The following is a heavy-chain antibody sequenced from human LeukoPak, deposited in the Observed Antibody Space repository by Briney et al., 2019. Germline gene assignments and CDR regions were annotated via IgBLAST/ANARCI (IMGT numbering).Heavy chain of an antibody. D-gene: IGHD1-26*01. Sequence: GGSLRLSCAASGFTFDDYAMHWVRQAPGKGLEWVSGISWNSGSIGYADSVKGRFTISRDNSKNTLYLQMNSLRAEDTAVYYCAKGEGYYGSYYVDYWGQGTLVTVSS. CDR1: GFTFDDYA. V-gene: IGHV3-9*01. CDR3: AKGEGYYGSYYVDY. J-gene: IGHJ4*02. CDR2: ISWNSGSI.